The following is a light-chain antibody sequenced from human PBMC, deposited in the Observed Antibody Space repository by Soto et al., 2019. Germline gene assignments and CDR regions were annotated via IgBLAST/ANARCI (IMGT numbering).Light chain of an antibody. CDR2: DVS. Sequence: QSVLTQPRSVSGSPGQSVTISCTGTSSDVGGYNYVSWYQQHPGKAPKLMIYDVSKRPSGVPDRFSGSKSGNTASLTISWLQAEDEADYYCCSYAGSYTLPFGTGTKVTV. J-gene: IGLJ1*01. V-gene: IGLV2-11*01. CDR1: SSDVGGYNY. CDR3: CSYAGSYTLP.